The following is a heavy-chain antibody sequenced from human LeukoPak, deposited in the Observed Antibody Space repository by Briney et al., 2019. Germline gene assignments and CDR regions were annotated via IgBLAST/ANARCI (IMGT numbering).Heavy chain of an antibody. V-gene: IGHV3-20*04. CDR1: GFTFDDYG. CDR2: INWNGGST. J-gene: IGHJ4*02. Sequence: GGSLRLSCAVSGFTFDDYGMSWVRQVPGKGLERVSGINWNGGSTGYADSVKGRFTISRDNAKKSVYLKMNSLRGEDTALYYCARDYCGGDCYPFDYWGQGTLVTVSS. D-gene: IGHD2-21*02. CDR3: ARDYCGGDCYPFDY.